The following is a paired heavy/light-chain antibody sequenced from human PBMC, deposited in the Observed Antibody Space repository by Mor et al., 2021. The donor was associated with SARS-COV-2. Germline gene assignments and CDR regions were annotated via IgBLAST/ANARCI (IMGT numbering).Light chain of an antibody. Sequence: DIQMTQSPSSLSASVGDRVTITCRASQSISSYLNWYQQKPGKAPKLLIYAASSLQSGVPSRFSGSGSGTDFTLTISSLQPEDFATYYCQQSYSTPPEYTFGQGTKLEIK. V-gene: IGKV1-39*01. CDR1: QSISSY. J-gene: IGKJ2*01. CDR3: QQSYSTPPEYT. CDR2: AAS.
Heavy chain of an antibody. CDR3: ARFTIFGVVGFDY. J-gene: IGHJ4*02. D-gene: IGHD3-3*01. V-gene: IGHV4-30-4*01. Sequence: QVQLQESGPGLVKPSQTLSLTCTVSGGSISSGDYYWSWIRQPPGKGLEWIGYIYYSGSTYYNPSLKSRVTISVDTSKNQFSLKLSSVTAADTAVYYCARFTIFGVVGFDYWGQGTLVTVSS. CDR1: GGSISSGDYY. CDR2: IYYSGST.